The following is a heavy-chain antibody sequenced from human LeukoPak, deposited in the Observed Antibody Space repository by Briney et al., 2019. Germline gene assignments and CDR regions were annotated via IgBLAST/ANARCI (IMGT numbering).Heavy chain of an antibody. J-gene: IGHJ4*02. Sequence: SGGSLRLSCAASGFTFSSYEMNWVRQAPGKGLEWVSYISSSGSTIYYADSVKGRFTISRDNAKNSLYLQMNSLRAEDTAVYYCARDALWFGESPVDYRGQGTLVTVSA. CDR1: GFTFSSYE. CDR2: ISSSGSTI. V-gene: IGHV3-48*03. CDR3: ARDALWFGESPVDY. D-gene: IGHD3-10*01.